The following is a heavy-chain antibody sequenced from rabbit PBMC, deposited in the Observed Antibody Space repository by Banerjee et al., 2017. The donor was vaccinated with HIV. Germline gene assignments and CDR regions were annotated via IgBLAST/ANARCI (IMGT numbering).Heavy chain of an antibody. V-gene: IGHV1S40*01. CDR1: GFSLSSNYH. J-gene: IGHJ4*01. Sequence: QSLEESGGDLVKPGASLTLTCTASGFSLSSNYHMSWVRQAPGKGLEWIACIYTGSSGTTYYATWAKGRFTISKTSTTVTLQLTSLTAADTATYFCARAADSTYGFNLWGQGTLVTVS. D-gene: IGHD8-1*01. CDR2: IYTGSSGTT. CDR3: ARAADSTYGFNL.